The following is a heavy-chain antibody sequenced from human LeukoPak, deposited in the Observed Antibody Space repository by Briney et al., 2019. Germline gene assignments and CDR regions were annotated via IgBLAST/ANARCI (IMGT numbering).Heavy chain of an antibody. CDR3: ARCFTIFGDWFDP. V-gene: IGHV3-21*01. CDR1: GFTFSSYS. CDR2: ISSSSSYI. J-gene: IGHJ5*02. Sequence: PGGSLRLSCAASGFTFSSYSMNWVRQAPGKGLEWVSSISSSSSYIYYADSVKGRFTISRDNAKNSLYLQMNSLRAEDTAVYYCARCFTIFGDWFDPWGQGTLVTVSS. D-gene: IGHD3-3*01.